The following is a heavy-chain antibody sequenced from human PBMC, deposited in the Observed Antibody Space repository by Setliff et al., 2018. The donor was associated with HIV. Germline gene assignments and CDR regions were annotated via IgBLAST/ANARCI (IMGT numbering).Heavy chain of an antibody. D-gene: IGHD6-13*01. V-gene: IGHV4-39*06. Sequence: SETLSLTCTVSGASISTPNYYWSWIRQHPGKGLEFIGCIYDSGSSHYNPSLKSRVTISVDTSKNQFTLRLSSVTAADTAVYYCAREQQLALDYWGQGTLVTVSS. J-gene: IGHJ4*02. CDR2: IYDSGSS. CDR1: GASISTPNYY. CDR3: AREQQLALDY.